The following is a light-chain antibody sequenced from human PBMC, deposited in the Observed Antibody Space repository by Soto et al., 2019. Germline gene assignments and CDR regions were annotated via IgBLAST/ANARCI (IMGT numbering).Light chain of an antibody. CDR1: SSDVGGYNY. V-gene: IGLV2-14*01. CDR3: GSYTSSSTLV. CDR2: EVS. J-gene: IGLJ1*01. Sequence: QSALTQPASVSGSPGQSITISCTGTSSDVGGYNYVSWYQQHPGKAPKLMIYEVSNRPAGASNRFSGSKSGNTASLTISGLQAEDEADYYCGSYTSSSTLVFGTGTKLTVL.